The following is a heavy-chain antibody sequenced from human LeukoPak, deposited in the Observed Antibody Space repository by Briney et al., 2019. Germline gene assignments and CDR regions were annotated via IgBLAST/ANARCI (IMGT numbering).Heavy chain of an antibody. CDR3: ARGSVGPDC. Sequence: GGSLRLSCAASGFTFSNYWMHWVRQAPGKGLEWVSRINTDGTSTIYADPVRGRFTISRDNAKNTVYLQMNSLRAEDTAVYYCARGSVGPDCWGQGTLVTVSS. D-gene: IGHD1-26*01. CDR1: GFTFSNYW. J-gene: IGHJ4*02. CDR2: INTDGTST. V-gene: IGHV3-74*01.